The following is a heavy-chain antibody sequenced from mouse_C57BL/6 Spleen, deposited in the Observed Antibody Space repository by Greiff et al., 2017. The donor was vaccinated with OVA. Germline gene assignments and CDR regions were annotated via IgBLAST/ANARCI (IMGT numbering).Heavy chain of an antibody. CDR3: ARYDSYFDY. V-gene: IGHV5-6*01. Sequence: EVMLVESGGDLVKPGGSLKLSCAASGFTFSSYGMSWVRQTPDKRLEWVATISSGGSYTYYPDSVKGRFTISRDNAKNTLYLQMSSLKSEDTAMYYCARYDSYFDYWGQGTTLTVSS. CDR2: ISSGGSYT. J-gene: IGHJ2*01. CDR1: GFTFSSYG. D-gene: IGHD2-4*01.